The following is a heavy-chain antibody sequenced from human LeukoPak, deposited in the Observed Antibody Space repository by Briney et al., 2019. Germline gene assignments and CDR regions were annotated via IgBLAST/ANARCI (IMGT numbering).Heavy chain of an antibody. D-gene: IGHD6-19*01. V-gene: IGHV4-4*07. Sequence: SETLSLTCTVSGGSISSYYWSWIRQPAGKGLEWIGRIYTSGSTNYNPSLKSRVTMSVDTSKNQFSLELSSVTAADTAVYYCARDSRWLGTYYYYGMDVWGQGTTVTVSS. CDR3: ARDSRWLGTYYYYGMDV. J-gene: IGHJ6*02. CDR1: GGSISSYY. CDR2: IYTSGST.